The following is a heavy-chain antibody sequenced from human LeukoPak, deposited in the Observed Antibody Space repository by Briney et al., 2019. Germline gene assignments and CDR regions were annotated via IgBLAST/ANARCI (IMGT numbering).Heavy chain of an antibody. D-gene: IGHD3-10*02. CDR1: GGSISSSSYY. V-gene: IGHV4-39*01. CDR3: ARHVPPNSNNWFDP. J-gene: IGHJ5*02. CDR2: IYYSGGT. Sequence: SETLSLTCTVSGGSISSSSYYWGWIRQPPGKGLEWIGSIYYSGGTYYNPSLKSRVTISVDTSKNQFSLKLSSVTAADTAVYYCARHVPPNSNNWFDPWGQGTLVTVSS.